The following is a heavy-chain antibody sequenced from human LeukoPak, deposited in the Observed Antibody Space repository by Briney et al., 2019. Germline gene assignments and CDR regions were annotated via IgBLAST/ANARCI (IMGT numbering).Heavy chain of an antibody. CDR1: GLTFSGYW. V-gene: IGHV3-7*01. Sequence: PGGSLRLSCAASGLTFSGYWRSWVRQAPGKGLEWVANINKDGSERYNVDSVKGRFTISRDNANKSLYLQMNSLRAEDTSVYYCARESKGRSKIDYWRQGTLVTVSS. CDR2: INKDGSER. CDR3: ARESKGRSKIDY. J-gene: IGHJ4*02. D-gene: IGHD4-17*01.